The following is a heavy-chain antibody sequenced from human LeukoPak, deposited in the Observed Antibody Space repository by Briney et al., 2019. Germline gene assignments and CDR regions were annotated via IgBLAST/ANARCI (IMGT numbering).Heavy chain of an antibody. V-gene: IGHV4-39*01. D-gene: IGHD6-13*01. CDR1: GGSISSSSYY. J-gene: IGHJ4*02. CDR2: IYYSGST. Sequence: SSETLSLTCTVSGGSISSSSYYWGWIRQPPGKGLGWIGSIYYSGSTYYNSSLKSRVTISVDTSKNQFSLELSSVTAADTAVYYCARGSWYHLYYFDYWGQGTLVAVSS. CDR3: ARGSWYHLYYFDY.